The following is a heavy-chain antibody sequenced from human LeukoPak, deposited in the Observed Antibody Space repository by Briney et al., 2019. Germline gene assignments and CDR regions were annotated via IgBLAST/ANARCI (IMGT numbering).Heavy chain of an antibody. Sequence: GGSLRLSCAASGFTFYNYWMNWVRQAPGKGLEWVSAISGSGGSTYYADSVKGRFTISRDNSKNTLYLQMNSLRAEDTAVYYCAKEAESVSISSFDYWGQGTLVTVSS. CDR2: ISGSGGST. J-gene: IGHJ4*02. D-gene: IGHD2-21*01. V-gene: IGHV3-23*01. CDR3: AKEAESVSISSFDY. CDR1: GFTFYNYW.